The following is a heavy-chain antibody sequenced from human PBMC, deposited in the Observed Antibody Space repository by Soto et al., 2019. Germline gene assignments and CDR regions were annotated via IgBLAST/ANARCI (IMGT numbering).Heavy chain of an antibody. J-gene: IGHJ3*02. V-gene: IGHV3-64D*06. D-gene: IGHD3-16*01. Sequence: GGSLRLSCSASGFTFSSYAMHWVLQAPGKVLEYVSAISSNGGSTYYADSVKGRFTISRDNSKNTLYLQMSSLRAEDTAVYYCVKGSSRNGGILDAFDIWGQGTMVTVSS. CDR3: VKGSSRNGGILDAFDI. CDR1: GFTFSSYA. CDR2: ISSNGGST.